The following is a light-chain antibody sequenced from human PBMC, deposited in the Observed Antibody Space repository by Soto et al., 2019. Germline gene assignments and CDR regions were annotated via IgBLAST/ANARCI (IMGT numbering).Light chain of an antibody. CDR1: QGISSY. CDR3: QQYYSYPHT. Sequence: AIRMTQSPSSFSASTVDRVTITFRASQGISSYLAWYQQKPGKAPKLLIYAASTLQSGVPSRFSGSGSGTDFTLTISCLQSEDFATYYCQQYYSYPHTFGQGTKVDIK. V-gene: IGKV1-8*01. CDR2: AAS. J-gene: IGKJ1*01.